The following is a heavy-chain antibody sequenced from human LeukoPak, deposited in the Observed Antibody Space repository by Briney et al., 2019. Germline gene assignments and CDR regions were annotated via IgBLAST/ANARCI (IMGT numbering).Heavy chain of an antibody. J-gene: IGHJ5*02. V-gene: IGHV4-34*01. Sequence: KPSETLSLTCAVYGGSFSGYYWSWIRQPPGKGLGWIGEINHSGSTNYNPSLKSRVTISVDTSKNQFSLKLSSVTAADTAVYYCARVRGGRGRGRLGNWFDPWGQGTLVTVSS. CDR2: INHSGST. CDR1: GGSFSGYY. D-gene: IGHD3-16*01. CDR3: ARVRGGRGRGRLGNWFDP.